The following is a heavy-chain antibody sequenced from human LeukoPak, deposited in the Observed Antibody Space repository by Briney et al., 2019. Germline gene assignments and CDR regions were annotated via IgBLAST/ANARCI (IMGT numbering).Heavy chain of an antibody. J-gene: IGHJ4*02. D-gene: IGHD3-10*01. CDR2: ISGSGGST. V-gene: IGHV3-23*01. Sequence: SGGSLRLSCAASGFTFSSYAMSWVRQAPGKGLEWVSAISGSGGSTYYADSVKGRFTISRDNSKNTLYLQMNSLRAEDTAVYYCAKDPTYYYGSGSPFDYWGQGTLVTVSS. CDR1: GFTFSSYA. CDR3: AKDPTYYYGSGSPFDY.